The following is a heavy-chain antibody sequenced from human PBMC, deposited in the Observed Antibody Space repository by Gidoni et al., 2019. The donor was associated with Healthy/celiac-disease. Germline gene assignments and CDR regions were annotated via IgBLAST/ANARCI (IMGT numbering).Heavy chain of an antibody. CDR1: GFTFSSYE. CDR2: ISSSGSTI. D-gene: IGHD1-26*01. CDR3: AREPMYGGGFDY. V-gene: IGHV3-48*03. J-gene: IGHJ4*02. Sequence: EVQLVESGGGLVQPGGSLRLSCAASGFTFSSYEMNWVRQAPGKGLEWVSYISSSGSTIYYADSVKGRFTISRDNAKNSLYLQMNSLRAEDTAVYYCAREPMYGGGFDYWGQGTLVTVSS.